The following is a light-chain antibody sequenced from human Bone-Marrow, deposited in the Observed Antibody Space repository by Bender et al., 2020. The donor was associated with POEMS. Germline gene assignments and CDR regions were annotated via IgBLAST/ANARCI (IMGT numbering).Light chain of an antibody. CDR3: QVWDRSSDHVV. CDR2: GNS. J-gene: IGLJ2*01. Sequence: QSVLTQPPSVSGAPGQRVTISCTGSSSDIGADFDVHWYQLLPGAAPKLLIYGNSNRPSGIPERFSGSNSGNTATLTISRVEAGDEADYYCQVWDRSSDHVVFGGGTKLTVL. V-gene: IGLV1-40*01. CDR1: SSDIGADFD.